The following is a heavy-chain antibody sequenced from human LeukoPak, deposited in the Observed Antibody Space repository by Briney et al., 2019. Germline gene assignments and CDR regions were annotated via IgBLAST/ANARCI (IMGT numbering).Heavy chain of an antibody. CDR2: ISHDGNNN. J-gene: IGHJ6*02. D-gene: IGHD4-11*01. Sequence: PGGSLRLSCAASGFIFSHYGMHWVRQAPGKGLEWVTVISHDGNNNYYADSVKGRITISRDNSKNTLYLQMNSLRAEDTAVYYCAKDQILYSNYGLDQQYYGLDVWGQGTTVTVSS. V-gene: IGHV3-30*18. CDR3: AKDQILYSNYGLDQQYYGLDV. CDR1: GFIFSHYG.